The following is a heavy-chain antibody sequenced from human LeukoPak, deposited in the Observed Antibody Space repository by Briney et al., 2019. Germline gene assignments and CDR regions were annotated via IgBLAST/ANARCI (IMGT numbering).Heavy chain of an antibody. J-gene: IGHJ1*01. Sequence: SETLSLTCTVSGDSINNADPYRSWIRQPPGKGLEWLGYIYFTGKTYYNPSLKSRVTLSMDTSKNQFSLRLSSVTAADTAVYYCAREKAGTYYDVWGQGTLVFVSS. CDR2: IYFTGKT. V-gene: IGHV4-30-4*01. D-gene: IGHD3-3*01. CDR1: GDSINNADPY. CDR3: AREKAGTYYDV.